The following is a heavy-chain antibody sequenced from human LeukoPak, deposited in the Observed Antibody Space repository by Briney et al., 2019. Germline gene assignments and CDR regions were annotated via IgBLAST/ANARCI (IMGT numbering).Heavy chain of an antibody. D-gene: IGHD2-15*01. J-gene: IGHJ4*02. CDR1: GYSFTSYW. Sequence: GESLKISCKGSGYSFTSYWIGWVRQMPGKGLEWMGIIYPGDSDTRYSPSFQGQVTISADKSISTAYLQWSSLKASDTAMYYCARSLYCSGGSCYYDYWGQGTLVSVSS. CDR3: ARSLYCSGGSCYYDY. V-gene: IGHV5-51*01. CDR2: IYPGDSDT.